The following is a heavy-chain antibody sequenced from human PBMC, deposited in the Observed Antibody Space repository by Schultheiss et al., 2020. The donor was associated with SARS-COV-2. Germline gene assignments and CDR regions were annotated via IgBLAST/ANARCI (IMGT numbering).Heavy chain of an antibody. J-gene: IGHJ6*02. CDR2: ISGYKSDR. Sequence: ASVKVSCKASGYTFTNYGVSWVRQAPGQGLEWMGWISGYKSDRNYAQKFQGRLTMTTDTSTSTANMELRSLRSNDTAIYYCARDPGFWDGSYGFDVWGQGTTVTVSS. CDR3: ARDPGFWDGSYGFDV. D-gene: IGHD5-24*01. CDR1: GYTFTNYG. V-gene: IGHV1-18*01.